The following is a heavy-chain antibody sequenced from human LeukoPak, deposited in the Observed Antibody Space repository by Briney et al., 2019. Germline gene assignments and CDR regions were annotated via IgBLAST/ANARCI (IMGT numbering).Heavy chain of an antibody. J-gene: IGHJ1*01. Sequence: GGSLRLSCAASGFIFSSYSMNWARQARGKGLEWVSSSSSSSSYIYYADSVKGRFTISRDNAKNSLYLQMNSLRAEDTAVYYCARGYYDSSGYYGTYFQHWGQGTLVTVSS. V-gene: IGHV3-21*01. CDR2: SSSSSSYI. CDR1: GFIFSSYS. CDR3: ARGYYDSSGYYGTYFQH. D-gene: IGHD3-22*01.